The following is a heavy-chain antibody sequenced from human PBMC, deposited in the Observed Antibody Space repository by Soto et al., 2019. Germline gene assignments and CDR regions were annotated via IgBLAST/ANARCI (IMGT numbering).Heavy chain of an antibody. J-gene: IGHJ1*01. CDR2: ISGDTGDT. Sequence: QVLLVQSGVEVKKPGAAMNISCKGSGYSFDKNGISWVRQAPGQGLEWMGWISGDTGDTLYAQKFQGRLSVTTVSSTRTAYMELRSLTSDDTATYYCARDKGDFTFGPWGQGSLVTVSS. CDR3: ARDKGDFTFGP. D-gene: IGHD3-3*01. CDR1: GYSFDKNG. V-gene: IGHV1-18*01.